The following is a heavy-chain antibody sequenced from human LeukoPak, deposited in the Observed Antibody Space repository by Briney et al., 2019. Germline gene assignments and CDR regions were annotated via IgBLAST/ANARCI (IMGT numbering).Heavy chain of an antibody. D-gene: IGHD2-2*01. CDR3: ATQRYCSSTSCYWGTFDY. J-gene: IGHJ4*02. CDR2: IIPILGIA. V-gene: IGHV1-69*04. Sequence: ASVKVSCKASGGTFSSYAISWVRQAPGQGLEWMGRIIPILGIANYAQKFQGRVTITADKSTSIAYMELSSLRSEDTAVYYCATQRYCSSTSCYWGTFDYWGQGTLVTVSS. CDR1: GGTFSSYA.